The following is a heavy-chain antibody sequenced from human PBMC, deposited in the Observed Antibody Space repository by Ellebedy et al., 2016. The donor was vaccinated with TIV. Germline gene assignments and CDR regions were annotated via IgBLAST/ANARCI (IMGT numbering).Heavy chain of an antibody. CDR2: LFHTGSP. D-gene: IGHD1-26*01. CDR3: ARLEPAYYYAMDV. V-gene: IGHV4-39*01. CDR1: GGSIRGSGSY. Sequence: MPSETLSLTCGVSGGSIRGSGSYWGWIRQPPGKGLEWIGSLFHTGSPYYKPSLESRVTMSIDSSKNQFSLELRSVTAADTAVYYCARLEPAYYYAMDVWGQGTTVIVSS. J-gene: IGHJ6*02.